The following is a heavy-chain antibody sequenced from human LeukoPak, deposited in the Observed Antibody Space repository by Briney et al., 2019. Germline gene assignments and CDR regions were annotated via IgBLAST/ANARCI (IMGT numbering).Heavy chain of an antibody. V-gene: IGHV5-51*01. Sequence: GESLKISCRGSGYKFTNYWIAWVRQVPGKGLEWMGSIYPGDSDTRYGPSFYGQVSMSVDTSISTAFLHWSNLTASDTAIYYCARRIVPVAIKGSLDFDSWGQGSLVTVS. D-gene: IGHD2-2*02. CDR2: IYPGDSDT. J-gene: IGHJ4*02. CDR3: ARRIVPVAIKGSLDFDS. CDR1: GYKFTNYW.